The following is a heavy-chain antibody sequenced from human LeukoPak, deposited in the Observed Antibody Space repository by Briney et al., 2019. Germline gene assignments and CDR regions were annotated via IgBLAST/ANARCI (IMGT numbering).Heavy chain of an antibody. CDR1: GGSISSSSYY. CDR2: IYYSGST. J-gene: IGHJ4*02. CDR3: ARVPGLGYSYGYYFDY. V-gene: IGHV4-39*01. Sequence: SETLSLTCAVSGGSISSSSYYWGWIRQPPGKGLEWIGSIYYSGSTPYNPSLKSRVTISVDTSKNQFSLKLSSVTAADTAVYYCARVPGLGYSYGYYFDYWGQGTLVTVSS. D-gene: IGHD5-18*01.